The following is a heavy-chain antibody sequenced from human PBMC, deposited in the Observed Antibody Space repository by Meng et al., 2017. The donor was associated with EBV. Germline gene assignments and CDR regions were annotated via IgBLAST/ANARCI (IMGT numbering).Heavy chain of an antibody. J-gene: IGHJ4*02. V-gene: IGHV2-5*02. Sequence: ITLKEARPTLVKPTQTLTLTCTFSGFSLSTSGVGVGWIRQPPGKALEWLALIYWDDDKRYSPSLKSRLTITKDTSKNQVVLTMTNMDPVDTATYYCAHSRVGATEFDYWGQGTLVTVSS. CDR3: AHSRVGATEFDY. CDR2: IYWDDDK. D-gene: IGHD1-26*01. CDR1: GFSLSTSGVG.